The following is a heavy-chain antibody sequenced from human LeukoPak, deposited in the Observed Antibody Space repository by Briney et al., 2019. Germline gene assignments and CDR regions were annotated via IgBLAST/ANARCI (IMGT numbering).Heavy chain of an antibody. CDR3: ARVLAAAGHIDY. J-gene: IGHJ4*02. CDR1: GYSISSGYY. Sequence: SETLSLTCTVSGYSISSGYYWGWIRQPPGKGLEWIGSIYHSGSTYYNPSLKSRVTISVDTSKNQFSLKLSSVTAADTAVYYCARVLAAAGHIDYWGQGTLVTVSS. V-gene: IGHV4-38-2*02. CDR2: IYHSGST. D-gene: IGHD6-13*01.